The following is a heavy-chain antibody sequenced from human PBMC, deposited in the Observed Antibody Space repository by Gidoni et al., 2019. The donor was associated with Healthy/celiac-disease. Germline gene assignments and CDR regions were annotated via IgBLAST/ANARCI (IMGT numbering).Heavy chain of an antibody. CDR2: IYHSGST. CDR1: GYSISSGYY. Sequence: QVQLQESGPGLVKPSETLSLTCTVSGYSISSGYYWGWIRQPPGKGLEWIGSIYHSGSTYYNPSLKSRVTISVDTSKNQFSLKLSSVTAADTAVYYCASSLKGGYQLLPDYYYYYYMDVWGKGTTVTVSS. J-gene: IGHJ6*03. V-gene: IGHV4-38-2*02. D-gene: IGHD2-2*01. CDR3: ASSLKGGYQLLPDYYYYYYMDV.